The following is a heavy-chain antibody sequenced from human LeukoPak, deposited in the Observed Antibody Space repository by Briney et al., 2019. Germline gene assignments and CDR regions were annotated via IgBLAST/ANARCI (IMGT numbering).Heavy chain of an antibody. Sequence: GGSLRLSCAASGFTVSSNYMSWVRQAPGKGLEWVSVIYSGGSTYYADSVKGRFTISRDNSKNTLYLQMNSLRAEDTAVYYCARANYYGSGSYPLCYYYVMDVWGQGTTVTVSS. J-gene: IGHJ6*02. CDR2: IYSGGST. CDR1: GFTVSSNY. V-gene: IGHV3-66*01. CDR3: ARANYYGSGSYPLCYYYVMDV. D-gene: IGHD3-10*01.